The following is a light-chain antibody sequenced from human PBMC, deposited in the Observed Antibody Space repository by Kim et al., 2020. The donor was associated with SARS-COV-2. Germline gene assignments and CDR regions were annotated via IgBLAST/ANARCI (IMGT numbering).Light chain of an antibody. J-gene: IGLJ3*02. Sequence: QYALTQPPSASGSPGQSVTISCTGTSSDVGGYNYVSWYQQHPGKAPKLMIYDVSKRPSGVPDRFSGSKSGNTASLTVSGLQAEEEADYYCSSYAGSRFGGGTQLTVL. CDR1: SSDVGGYNY. CDR2: DVS. V-gene: IGLV2-8*01. CDR3: SSYAGSR.